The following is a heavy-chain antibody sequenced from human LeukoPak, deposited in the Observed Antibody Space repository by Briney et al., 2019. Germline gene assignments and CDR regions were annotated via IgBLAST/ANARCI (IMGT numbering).Heavy chain of an antibody. D-gene: IGHD2-15*01. CDR2: IIPIFGTA. CDR3: ARDGRYCSGGSCYSPHN. Sequence: ASVKVSCKASGGTFSSYAISWVRQAPGQGLEWMGGIIPIFGTANYAQKFQGRVTITTDKSTSTDYMEPSSLRSEDTAVYYCARDGRYCSGGSCYSPHNWGQGTLVTVSS. V-gene: IGHV1-69*05. J-gene: IGHJ1*01. CDR1: GGTFSSYA.